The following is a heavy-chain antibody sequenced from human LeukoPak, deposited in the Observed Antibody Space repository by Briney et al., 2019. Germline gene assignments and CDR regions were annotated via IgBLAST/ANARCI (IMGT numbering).Heavy chain of an antibody. CDR2: INPNSGGT. J-gene: IGHJ3*02. D-gene: IGHD2-2*01. CDR1: GYTFTGYY. V-gene: IGHV1-2*04. Sequence: ASVKVSCKASGYTFTGYYMHWVRQAPGQGLEWMGWINPNSGGTNYAQKIQGWVTMTRDTSISTAYMELSRLRSDDTAVYYCARSLGYCSSTSCYERKAFDIWGQGTMVTVSS. CDR3: ARSLGYCSSTSCYERKAFDI.